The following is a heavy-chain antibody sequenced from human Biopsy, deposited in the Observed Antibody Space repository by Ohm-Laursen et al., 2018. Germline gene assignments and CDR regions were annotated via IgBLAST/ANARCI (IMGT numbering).Heavy chain of an antibody. CDR3: STSLPSHWGSAALEN. CDR2: IYYSGST. V-gene: IGHV4-59*07. Sequence: SDTLSLTCTVSGGSITRYYRSWIRRPPGKRLEWIGYIYYSGSTNYNPSLKSRVTLSEDRSKNQFPLKLKSVTAADTAVYYCSTSLPSHWGSAALENWGQGILVTVSS. J-gene: IGHJ4*02. D-gene: IGHD6-6*01. CDR1: GGSITRYY.